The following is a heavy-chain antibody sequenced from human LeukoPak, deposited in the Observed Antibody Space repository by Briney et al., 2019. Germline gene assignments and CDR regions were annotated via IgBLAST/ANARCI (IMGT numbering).Heavy chain of an antibody. V-gene: IGHV3-21*01. Sequence: GGSLRLSCAASGFTFSSYSFNWVRQAPGKGLEWVSSISSSRNDIYYADSVKGRFTISRDNVKSSLYLQMNSLRAEDTAVYYCARFPGRNYYDSSGFDYWGQGTLVTVSS. CDR3: ARFPGRNYYDSSGFDY. J-gene: IGHJ4*02. CDR1: GFTFSSYS. D-gene: IGHD3-22*01. CDR2: ISSSRNDI.